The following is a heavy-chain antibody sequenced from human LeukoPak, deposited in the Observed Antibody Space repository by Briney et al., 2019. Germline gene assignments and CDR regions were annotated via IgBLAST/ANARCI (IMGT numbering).Heavy chain of an antibody. Sequence: SETLSLTCTVSGYSISSGYYWGWIRQPPGKGLEWIGEINHSGSANYNPSLKSRVTLSLDTSEKQFSLKLSSVTAADTAVYYCARHLSRLQMVGGEDNFDYWGQGTLVTVSS. CDR1: GYSISSGYY. D-gene: IGHD6-13*01. CDR2: INHSGSA. J-gene: IGHJ4*02. CDR3: ARHLSRLQMVGGEDNFDY. V-gene: IGHV4-38-2*02.